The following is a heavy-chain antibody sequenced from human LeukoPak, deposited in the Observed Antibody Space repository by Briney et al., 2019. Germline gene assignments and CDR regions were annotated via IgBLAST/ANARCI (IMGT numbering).Heavy chain of an antibody. CDR2: ISYTVTT. Sequence: PSETLSLTCTVSGGSISTYYWSWIRQPPGKGLECIGYISYTVTTNYNPSLKSRVTISVDTSKNQFSLKLSSVTAADTAVYYCARVGDWNDLVYWGQGTLVTVSS. CDR1: GGSISTYY. V-gene: IGHV4-59*01. J-gene: IGHJ4*02. D-gene: IGHD1-1*01. CDR3: ARVGDWNDLVY.